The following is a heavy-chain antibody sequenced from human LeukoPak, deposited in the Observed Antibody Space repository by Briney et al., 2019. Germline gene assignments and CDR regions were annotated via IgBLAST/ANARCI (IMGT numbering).Heavy chain of an antibody. V-gene: IGHV4-59*01. J-gene: IGHJ5*02. CDR1: GGSISSYY. Sequence: SETLSLTCTVSGGSISSYYWSWIRQPPGKGLEWIGYIYYSGSTNYNPSLKSRVTISVDTSKNQFSLKLSSVTAADTAVYYCARERKFTYYDFWSGLRSRNWFDPWGQGTLVTVSS. CDR2: IYYSGST. D-gene: IGHD3-3*01. CDR3: ARERKFTYYDFWSGLRSRNWFDP.